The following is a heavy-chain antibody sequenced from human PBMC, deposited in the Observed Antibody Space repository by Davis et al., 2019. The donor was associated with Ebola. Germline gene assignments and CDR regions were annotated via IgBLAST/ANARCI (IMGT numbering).Heavy chain of an antibody. CDR2: IIPIFGTA. V-gene: IGHV1-69*06. CDR1: GGTFSSYS. Sequence: AASVKVSCKASGGTFSSYSISWVRQAPGQGLEWMGGIIPIFGTANYAQKFQGRVTITADKSTSTAYMELSSLRSEDTAVYYCAREGIVATFFDYWGQGTLVTVSS. D-gene: IGHD5-12*01. CDR3: AREGIVATFFDY. J-gene: IGHJ4*02.